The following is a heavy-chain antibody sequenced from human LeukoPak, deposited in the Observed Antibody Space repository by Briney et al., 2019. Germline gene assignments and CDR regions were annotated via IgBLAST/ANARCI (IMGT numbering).Heavy chain of an antibody. J-gene: IGHJ4*02. CDR3: ARGRGNYPFGY. CDR2: IKQDGSEK. D-gene: IGHD1-7*01. Sequence: PGGSLRLSCGASGFTFSSYWMSWVRQAPGKGLEWVANIKQDGSEKYYVDSVKGRFTISRDNAKNSLYLQMNSLRAEDTAVYYCARGRGNYPFGYWGQGTLVTVAS. V-gene: IGHV3-7*01. CDR1: GFTFSSYW.